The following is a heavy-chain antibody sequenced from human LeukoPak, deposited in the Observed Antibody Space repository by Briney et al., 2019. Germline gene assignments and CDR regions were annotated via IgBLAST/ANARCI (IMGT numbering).Heavy chain of an antibody. CDR2: INTDGRTI. V-gene: IGHV3-74*01. CDR3: VRSAFLTTEFYFDY. Sequence: PGGSLRLSCAASGFTFSRYWMHWVHQAPGKGLVWVSRINTDGRTITYADSVKGRFTISRDNAKNTLYLQMNSLRAEDMAVYYCVRSAFLTTEFYFDYWGHGTLVTVSS. D-gene: IGHD4-11*01. CDR1: GFTFSRYW. J-gene: IGHJ4*01.